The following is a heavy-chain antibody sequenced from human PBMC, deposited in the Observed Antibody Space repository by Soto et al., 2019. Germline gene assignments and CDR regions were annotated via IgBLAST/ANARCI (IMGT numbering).Heavy chain of an antibody. V-gene: IGHV1-2*02. Sequence: ASVKVSCKASGYTFTGYYMHWVRQSPGQGLEWMGWINPNSGGTNYAQKFQGRVTMTRDTSISTAYMELSRLRSDDTAVYYCARNGWRGHYYFDYWGQGTLVTVSS. J-gene: IGHJ4*02. CDR2: INPNSGGT. CDR1: GYTFTGYY. CDR3: ARNGWRGHYYFDY. D-gene: IGHD2-15*01.